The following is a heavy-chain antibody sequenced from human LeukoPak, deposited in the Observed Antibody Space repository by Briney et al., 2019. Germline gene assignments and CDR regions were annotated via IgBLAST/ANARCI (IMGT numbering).Heavy chain of an antibody. V-gene: IGHV3-30*18. CDR3: AKDQGRDYVGLDY. CDR1: GFSGTFYG. Sequence: GGSLRLSCADSGFSGTFYGMHWVRQAPGKGLEWLVAITDDGIKKYYGDSVKGRFTISRDNSKNTLYLDMNSLRREDTAVYYCAKDQGRDYVGLDYWGQGTLVTVSS. J-gene: IGHJ4*02. D-gene: IGHD4-17*01. CDR2: ITDDGIKK.